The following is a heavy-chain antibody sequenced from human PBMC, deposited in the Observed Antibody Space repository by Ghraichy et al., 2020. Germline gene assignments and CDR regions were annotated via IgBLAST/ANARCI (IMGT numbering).Heavy chain of an antibody. CDR1: GGSISSYY. D-gene: IGHD3-10*01. V-gene: IGHV4-59*01. CDR2: IYYSGST. CDR3: ARAPSLLWFGELSIYYFDY. J-gene: IGHJ4*02. Sequence: SETLSLTYTVSGGSISSYYWSWIRQPPGKGLEWIGYIYYSGSTNYNPSLKSRVTISVDTSKNQFSLKLSSVTAADTAVYYCARAPSLLWFGELSIYYFDYWGQGTLVTVSS.